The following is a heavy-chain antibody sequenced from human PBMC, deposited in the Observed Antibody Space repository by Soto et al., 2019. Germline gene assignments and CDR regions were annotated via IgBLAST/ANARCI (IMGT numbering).Heavy chain of an antibody. J-gene: IGHJ4*02. D-gene: IGHD2-8*01. CDR2: IYHSGST. CDR3: VTIRHCTNGVCYAEC. V-gene: IGHV4-59*04. CDR1: GDSISSYY. Sequence: SETLSLTCTVSGDSISSYYWSWIRQPPGQGLEWIGYIYHSGSTSYNPSLQSRVTMSADMSKNQFSLNLSFVTAAETAVYYCVTIRHCTNGVCYAECWGQGTQVTVSS.